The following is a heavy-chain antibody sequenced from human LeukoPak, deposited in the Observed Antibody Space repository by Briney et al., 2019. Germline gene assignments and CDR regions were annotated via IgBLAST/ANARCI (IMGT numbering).Heavy chain of an antibody. CDR1: GYTFTSYG. V-gene: IGHV1-18*01. Sequence: GASVKVSCKASGYTFTSYGISWVRQAPGQGLEWMGWISAYNGNTNYAQKLQGRVTMTTDTSTSTAYMELRSLRSDDTAVYYCARGDDSSGCYPPSPFDYWGQGTLVTVSS. CDR2: ISAYNGNT. J-gene: IGHJ4*02. D-gene: IGHD3-22*01. CDR3: ARGDDSSGCYPPSPFDY.